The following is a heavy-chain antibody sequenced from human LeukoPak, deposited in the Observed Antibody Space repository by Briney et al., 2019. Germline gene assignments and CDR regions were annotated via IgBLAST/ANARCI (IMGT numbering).Heavy chain of an antibody. V-gene: IGHV3-30*02. J-gene: IGHJ4*02. CDR1: GFTFSSYG. Sequence: PGGSLRLSCAASGFTFSSYGMHWVRQAPGKGLEWVAIIGFDGSNKNYVDSVKGRFTISRDNSKNTLYLQMNSLRAEDTAVYYCAKDRAASNWYYFDYWGQGILVTVSS. CDR2: IGFDGSNK. D-gene: IGHD2-2*01. CDR3: AKDRAASNWYYFDY.